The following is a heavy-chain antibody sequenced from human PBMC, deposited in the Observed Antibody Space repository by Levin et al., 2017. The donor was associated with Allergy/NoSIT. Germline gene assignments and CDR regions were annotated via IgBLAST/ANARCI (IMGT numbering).Heavy chain of an antibody. V-gene: IGHV3-48*03. J-gene: IGHJ4*02. CDR2: ISSCGSTI. CDR3: ARQLGNFWSGYNYFDY. Sequence: SCAASGFTFSSYEMNWVRQAPGKGLEWVSYISSCGSTIYYADSVKGRFTISRDNAKNSLYLQMNSLRAEDTAVYYCARQLGNFWSGYNYFDYWGQGTLVTVSS. D-gene: IGHD3-3*01. CDR1: GFTFSSYE.